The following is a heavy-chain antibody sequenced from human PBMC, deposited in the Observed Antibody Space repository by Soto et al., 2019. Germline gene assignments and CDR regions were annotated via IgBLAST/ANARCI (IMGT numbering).Heavy chain of an antibody. CDR1: GYTFTGYY. CDR2: INPNSGGT. CDR3: ARAGPSYCSGGSCYSDNWFDP. D-gene: IGHD2-15*01. V-gene: IGHV1-2*04. J-gene: IGHJ5*02. Sequence: ASVKVSCKASGYTFTGYYMHWVRQAPGQGLEWMGWINPNSGGTNYAQKFQGWVTMTRDTSISTAYMELSRLRSDDTAVYYCARAGPSYCSGGSCYSDNWFDPWGQGTLVTVSS.